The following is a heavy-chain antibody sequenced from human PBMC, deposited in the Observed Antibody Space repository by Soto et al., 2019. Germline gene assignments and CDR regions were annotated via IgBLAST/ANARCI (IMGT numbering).Heavy chain of an antibody. J-gene: IGHJ5*02. V-gene: IGHV3-74*01. CDR3: VRQSNWFDP. CDR2: INSDGSIT. CDR1: GFTFSSYW. Sequence: PGGSLRLSCAASGFTFSSYWMHWVRQAPGKGLVWVSRINSDGSITTYADSVKGRFSISRDNAKNTLYLQMNSLRAEDSAVYYCVRQSNWFDPWGQGTQVTVSS.